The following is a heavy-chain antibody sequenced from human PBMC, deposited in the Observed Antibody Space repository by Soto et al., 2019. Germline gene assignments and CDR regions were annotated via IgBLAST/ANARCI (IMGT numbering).Heavy chain of an antibody. J-gene: IGHJ5*01. CDR3: ATVLHDYGTNWVDS. CDR1: GASIRSGRYY. Sequence: QVQLQESGPRLVKPSQTLSLTCSVSGASIRSGRYYWSWIRQSPGRGLEWIGYIYYTGTTHYNPAFKSRVSIVLVNSKDQFSLTLTSVTAADTSIYYCATVLHDYGTNWVDSWGQGTQVTVSS. CDR2: IYYTGTT. V-gene: IGHV4-30-4*01. D-gene: IGHD3-16*01.